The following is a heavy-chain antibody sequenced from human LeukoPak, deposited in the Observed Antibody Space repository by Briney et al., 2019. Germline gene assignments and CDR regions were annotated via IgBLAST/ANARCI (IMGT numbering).Heavy chain of an antibody. CDR3: ATDRRAPESRIQGRYDILTGSQPYYFDY. D-gene: IGHD3-9*01. Sequence: ASVNVSCKVSGYTLTELSMHWVRQAPGKGLEWMGGFDPEDGETIYAQKFQGRVTMTEDTSTDTAYMELSSLRSEDTAVYYCATDRRAPESRIQGRYDILTGSQPYYFDYWGQGTLVTVSS. J-gene: IGHJ4*02. V-gene: IGHV1-24*01. CDR1: GYTLTELS. CDR2: FDPEDGET.